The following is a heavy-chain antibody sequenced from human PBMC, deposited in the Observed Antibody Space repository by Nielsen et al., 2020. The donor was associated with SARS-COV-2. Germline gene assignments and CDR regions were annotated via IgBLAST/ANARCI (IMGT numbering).Heavy chain of an antibody. J-gene: IGHJ5*02. CDR2: INHSGST. D-gene: IGHD3-9*01. CDR3: ARGQLRVLRYFGP. Sequence: SETLSLTCAVYGGSFSGYYWSWIRQPPGKGLEWIGEINHSGSTNYNPSLKSRVTISVDTSKNQFSLKLSSVTAADTAVYYCARGQLRVLRYFGPWGQGTLVTVSS. V-gene: IGHV4-34*01. CDR1: GGSFSGYY.